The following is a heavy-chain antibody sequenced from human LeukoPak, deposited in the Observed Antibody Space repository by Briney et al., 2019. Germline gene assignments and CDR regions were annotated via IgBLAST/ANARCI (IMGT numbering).Heavy chain of an antibody. CDR2: IYYSGST. CDR1: GGSISSHY. D-gene: IGHD3-10*01. Sequence: SETLSLTCTVSGGSISSHYWSWIRQPPGKGLEWIGYIYYSGSTNYNPSLKSRVTISVDTSKNQFSLKLSSVTAADTAVYYRARVGPGLDYWGQGTLVTVPS. CDR3: ARVGPGLDY. V-gene: IGHV4-59*11. J-gene: IGHJ4*02.